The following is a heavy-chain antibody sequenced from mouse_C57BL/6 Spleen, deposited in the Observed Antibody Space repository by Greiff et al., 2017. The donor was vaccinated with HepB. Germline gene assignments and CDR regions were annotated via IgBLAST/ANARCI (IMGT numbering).Heavy chain of an antibody. CDR3: AIITTVVA. J-gene: IGHJ2*01. CDR2: IDPSDSEP. D-gene: IGHD1-1*01. CDR1: GYTFTSYW. V-gene: IGHV1-52*01. Sequence: QVQLQQPGAELVRPGSSVKLSCKASGYTFTSYWMHWVKQRPIQGLEWIGNIDPSDSEPHYNQKFKDKATLTVDKSSSTAYMQLSSLTSEDSAVYYCAIITTVVAWGQGTTLTVSS.